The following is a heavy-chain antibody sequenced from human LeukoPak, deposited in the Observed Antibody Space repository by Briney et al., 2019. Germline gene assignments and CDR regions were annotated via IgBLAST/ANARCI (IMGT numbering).Heavy chain of an antibody. CDR3: ARTGVAARPNYYYYGMDV. D-gene: IGHD6-6*01. V-gene: IGHV1-69*01. J-gene: IGHJ6*02. CDR2: IIPIFGTA. CDR1: GGTFSSYA. Sequence: GSSVKVSCKASGGTFSSYAISWVRQAPGQGLEWMGGIIPIFGTANYAQKFQGRVTITADESTSTAYMELSSLRSEDTAVYYCARTGVAARPNYYYYGMDVWGQGTTVTVSS.